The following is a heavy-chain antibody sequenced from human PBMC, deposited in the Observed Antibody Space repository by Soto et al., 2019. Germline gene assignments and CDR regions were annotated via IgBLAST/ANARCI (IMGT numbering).Heavy chain of an antibody. Sequence: GASVKVSCKASGGTFSSYTISWVRQAPGQGLEWMGRIIPILGIANYAQKFQGRVTITADKSTSTAYMELSSLRSEDTAVYYCARDYRYCSSTSCYQTPGYWGQGTLVTVSS. CDR1: GGTFSSYT. CDR2: IIPILGIA. V-gene: IGHV1-69*04. J-gene: IGHJ4*02. D-gene: IGHD2-2*01. CDR3: ARDYRYCSSTSCYQTPGY.